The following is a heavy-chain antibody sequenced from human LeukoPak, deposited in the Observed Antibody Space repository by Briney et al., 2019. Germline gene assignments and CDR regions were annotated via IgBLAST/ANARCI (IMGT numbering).Heavy chain of an antibody. J-gene: IGHJ5*02. V-gene: IGHV1-69*13. D-gene: IGHD2-15*01. Sequence: GASVKVSCKASGGTFSSYAISWVRQAPGQGLEWMGGIIPIFGTANYAQKFQGRVTITADESTSTAYMELSSLRSEETAVYYCARAAVVVVVAATSWFDPWGQGTLVTVSS. CDR2: IIPIFGTA. CDR3: ARAAVVVVVAATSWFDP. CDR1: GGTFSSYA.